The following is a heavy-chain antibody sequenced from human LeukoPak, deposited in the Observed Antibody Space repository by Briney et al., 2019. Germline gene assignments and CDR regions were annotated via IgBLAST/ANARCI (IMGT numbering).Heavy chain of an antibody. CDR3: ASAVVRGYYYYFYMDV. Sequence: GGSPRLSSAHPVYTSSSTWMSWVPHALRGRREWGANIEQGGSESHFVDSVKGRVTISRDNAKNSLYLQMNSLRAEDTAAYYCASAVVRGYYYYFYMDVWGKGTTVTVSS. V-gene: IGHV3-7*01. CDR2: IEQGGSES. CDR1: VYTSSSTW. D-gene: IGHD2-2*01. J-gene: IGHJ6*03.